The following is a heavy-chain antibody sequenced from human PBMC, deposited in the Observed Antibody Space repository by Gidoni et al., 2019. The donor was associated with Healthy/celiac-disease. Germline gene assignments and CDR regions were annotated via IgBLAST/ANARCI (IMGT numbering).Heavy chain of an antibody. Sequence: QVQLVQSGAEVKKPGASVKVSCKASGYTFTSYDINWVRQATGQGLEWMGWMNPNSGNTGYAQKFQGRVTMTRNTSISTAYMELSSLRSEDTAVYYCARGRKNIDHPIQLWLGAQYYYYGMDVWGQGTTVTVSS. CDR3: ARGRKNIDHPIQLWLGAQYYYYGMDV. J-gene: IGHJ6*02. D-gene: IGHD5-18*01. V-gene: IGHV1-8*01. CDR1: GYTFTSYD. CDR2: MNPNSGNT.